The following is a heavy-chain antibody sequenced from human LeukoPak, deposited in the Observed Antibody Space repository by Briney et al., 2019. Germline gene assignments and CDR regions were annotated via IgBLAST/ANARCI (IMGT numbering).Heavy chain of an antibody. V-gene: IGHV4-4*08. CDR3: QSRFLEWLLDY. CDR2: IYDNGDT. CDR1: GGSISSYY. Sequence: SETLSLTCTVSGGSISSYYWSWIRQPPGKGLEWIGYIYDNGDTNYNPSLKSRVTISVDTSKNQFSLKLNSVTAADTAMYYCQSRFLEWLLDYWGQGTLVTVSS. J-gene: IGHJ4*02. D-gene: IGHD3-3*01.